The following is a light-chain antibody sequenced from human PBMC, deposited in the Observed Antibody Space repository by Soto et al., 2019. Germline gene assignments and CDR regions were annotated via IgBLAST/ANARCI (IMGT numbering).Light chain of an antibody. CDR3: QQRSKWPPIT. CDR2: DAS. J-gene: IGKJ5*01. Sequence: EIVLTQSPATLSLSPGERATLSVRSSQSISDYLAWYQQKPGQAPRLLIYDASNRATGIPARFSGSGSGTDFTLTISSLEPEDFAVYYCQQRSKWPPITFGQGTRLEIK. V-gene: IGKV3-11*01. CDR1: QSISDY.